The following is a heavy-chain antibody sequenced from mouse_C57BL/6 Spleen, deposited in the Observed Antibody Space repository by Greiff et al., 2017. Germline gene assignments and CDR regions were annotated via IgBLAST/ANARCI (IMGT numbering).Heavy chain of an antibody. Sequence: VKLQQPGAELVKPGASVKMSCKASGYTFTSYWITWVKQRPGQGLEWIGDIYPGSGSTNYNEKFKSKATLTVDTSSSTAYMQLSSLTSEDSAVYYCARGGYYDYTEYYFDYWGQGTTLTVSS. V-gene: IGHV1-55*01. CDR1: GYTFTSYW. CDR2: IYPGSGST. CDR3: ARGGYYDYTEYYFDY. D-gene: IGHD2-4*01. J-gene: IGHJ2*01.